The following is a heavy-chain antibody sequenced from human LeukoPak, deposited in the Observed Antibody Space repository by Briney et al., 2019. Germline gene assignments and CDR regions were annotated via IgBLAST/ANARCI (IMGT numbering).Heavy chain of an antibody. V-gene: IGHV4-30-4*01. D-gene: IGHD3-10*01. CDR3: ARVSVVRGDLDY. CDR1: GGSISSGDYY. Sequence: KSSETLSLTCTVSGGSISSGDYYWSWIRQPPGKGLEWIGYIYYSGSTYYSPSPKSRVTISVDTSKNQFPLKLSSVTAADTAVYYCARVSVVRGDLDYWGQGTLVTVSS. J-gene: IGHJ4*02. CDR2: IYYSGST.